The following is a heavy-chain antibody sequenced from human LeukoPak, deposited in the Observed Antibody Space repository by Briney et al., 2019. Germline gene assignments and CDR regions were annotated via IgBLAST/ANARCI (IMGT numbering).Heavy chain of an antibody. Sequence: PGGSLRLSCAASGFSFSDEYMSWIRQAPGQGLEWVSYISSSGDYTNHADSVKGRFTISRDNAKNTLYLQMNSLRAEDTAVYYCARGLDRGVWGSNRYTALDYWGQGTLVTVSS. J-gene: IGHJ4*02. CDR2: ISSSGDYT. D-gene: IGHD3-16*02. CDR1: GFSFSDEY. V-gene: IGHV3-11*06. CDR3: ARGLDRGVWGSNRYTALDY.